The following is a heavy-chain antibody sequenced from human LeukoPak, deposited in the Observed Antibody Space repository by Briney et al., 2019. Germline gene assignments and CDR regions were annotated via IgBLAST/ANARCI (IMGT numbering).Heavy chain of an antibody. V-gene: IGHV1-46*01. Sequence: ASVKVSCKASGYTFTSYYMHWVRQAPGQGLEWMGIINPSGGSTSYAQKFQGRVTMTRDMSTSTVYMELSSLRSEDTAVYYCARGSDYDSSGYSEYFQHWGQGTLVTVSS. D-gene: IGHD3-22*01. J-gene: IGHJ1*01. CDR3: ARGSDYDSSGYSEYFQH. CDR1: GYTFTSYY. CDR2: INPSGGST.